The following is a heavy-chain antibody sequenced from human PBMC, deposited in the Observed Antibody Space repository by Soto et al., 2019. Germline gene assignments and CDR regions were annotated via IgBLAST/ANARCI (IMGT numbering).Heavy chain of an antibody. CDR2: IYYSGST. V-gene: IGHV4-59*08. D-gene: IGHD3-3*01. CDR1: GGSISSYY. J-gene: IGHJ3*02. CDR3: ARSIGVTYYDFWSGYPNDAFDI. Sequence: SETLSLTCTVSGGSISSYYWSWIRQPPGKGLEWIGYIYYSGSTNHNPSLKSRVTISVDTSKNQFSLKLSSVTAADTAVYYCARSIGVTYYDFWSGYPNDAFDIWGQGTMVTVSS.